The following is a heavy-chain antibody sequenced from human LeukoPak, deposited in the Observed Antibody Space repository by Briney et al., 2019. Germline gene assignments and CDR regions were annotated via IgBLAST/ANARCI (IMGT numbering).Heavy chain of an antibody. Sequence: ASVTVSCTASGYTFTDYYIHWVRQAPGQGLEWMGWINPNNGGTNYAQKFQGRVTMTRDTSISTAYMELSRLRSEDTAVYYCATVTAPDYYDSSGYYYSYWGQGTLVTVSS. CDR3: ATVTAPDYYDSSGYYYSY. D-gene: IGHD3-22*01. V-gene: IGHV1-2*02. CDR2: INPNNGGT. CDR1: GYTFTDYY. J-gene: IGHJ4*02.